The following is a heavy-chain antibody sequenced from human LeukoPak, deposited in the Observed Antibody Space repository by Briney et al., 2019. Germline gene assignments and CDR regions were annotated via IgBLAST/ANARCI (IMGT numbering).Heavy chain of an antibody. V-gene: IGHV3-23*01. D-gene: IGHD6-19*01. Sequence: GGTLRLSCAASGFTFSSYGMSWVRQAPGKGLEWVSAISGSGGSTYYADSVKGRFTISRDNSKNTLYLQMNSLRAEDTAVYYCAKDHGGSGWYDYWGQGTLVTVSS. CDR2: ISGSGGST. CDR1: GFTFSSYG. J-gene: IGHJ4*02. CDR3: AKDHGGSGWYDY.